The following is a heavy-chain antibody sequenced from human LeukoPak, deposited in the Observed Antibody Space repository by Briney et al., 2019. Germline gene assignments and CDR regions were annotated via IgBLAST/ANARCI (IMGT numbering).Heavy chain of an antibody. J-gene: IGHJ6*02. CDR2: INDDGISA. CDR3: ARDPVVPAALDV. Sequence: GGSLRLSSAASRFTLGNSWMHCVRQAPGKGLVRVARINDDGISASYADSVKGRFTTSRDNAVNTVYLQMNSLRVEDTAVYYCARDPVVPAALDVWGQGTAVTVSS. D-gene: IGHD2-2*01. CDR1: RFTLGNSW. V-gene: IGHV3-74*01.